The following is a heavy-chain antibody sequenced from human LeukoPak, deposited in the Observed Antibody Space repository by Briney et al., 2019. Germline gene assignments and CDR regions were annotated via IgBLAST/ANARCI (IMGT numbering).Heavy chain of an antibody. Sequence: GGSLRLSCAASGFTFTTYTMNWVRQAPGEGLEWVSSITSSSYIHYADSVRGRFTISRDNAKNSLYLQMSSLRAEDTAVYYCARDRYGDYAVDCWGQGTLVTVSS. V-gene: IGHV3-21*01. J-gene: IGHJ4*02. D-gene: IGHD4-17*01. CDR1: GFTFTTYT. CDR2: ITSSSYI. CDR3: ARDRYGDYAVDC.